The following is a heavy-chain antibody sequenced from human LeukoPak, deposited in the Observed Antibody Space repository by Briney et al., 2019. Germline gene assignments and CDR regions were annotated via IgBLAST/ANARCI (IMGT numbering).Heavy chain of an antibody. CDR1: GGSINSSNW. CDR2: IYYSGST. Sequence: PSETLSLTCAVSGGSINSSNWWSWVRQPPGKGLEWIGYIYYSGSTNYNPSLKSRVTISVDTSKNQFSLKLSSVTAADTAVYYCARSYYYDSSGGFDYWGQGTLVTVSS. CDR3: ARSYYYDSSGGFDY. D-gene: IGHD3-22*01. V-gene: IGHV4-4*02. J-gene: IGHJ4*02.